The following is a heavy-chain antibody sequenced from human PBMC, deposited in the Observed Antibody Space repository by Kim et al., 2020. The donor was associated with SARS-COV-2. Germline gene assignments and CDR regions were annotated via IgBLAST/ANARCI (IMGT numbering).Heavy chain of an antibody. CDR3: ATDPVARPSGEFFYAY. CDR1: GFTFSNAW. V-gene: IGHV3-15*01. J-gene: IGHJ4*02. CDR2: SKSKTDGGTD. Sequence: GGSLRLSCAASGFTFSNAWMNWVRQAPGKGLEWIGRSKSKTDGGTDDYGAPVKGRISISRDDAKNTLYLQRDSLQPEDTAVYYCATDPVARPSGEFFYAYWGQGTLVTVSS. D-gene: IGHD3-10*01.